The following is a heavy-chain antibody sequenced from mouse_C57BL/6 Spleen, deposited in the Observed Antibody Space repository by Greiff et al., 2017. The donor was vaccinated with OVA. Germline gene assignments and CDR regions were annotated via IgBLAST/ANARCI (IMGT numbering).Heavy chain of an antibody. Sequence: VQLQQPGAELVRPGTSVKLSCKASGYTFTSYWMHWVKQRPGQGLEWIGVIDPYDSYTTYNQKFKGKATLTVDTSSSTAYMQLSRLTSEDSAVYYSARELGRLFDYWGQGTLVTVSA. CDR3: ARELGRLFDY. V-gene: IGHV1-59*01. D-gene: IGHD4-1*01. CDR2: IDPYDSYT. J-gene: IGHJ3*01. CDR1: GYTFTSYW.